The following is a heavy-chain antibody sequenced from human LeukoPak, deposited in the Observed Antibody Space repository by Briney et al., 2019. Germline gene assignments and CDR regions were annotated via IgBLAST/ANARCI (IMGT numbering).Heavy chain of an antibody. J-gene: IGHJ6*02. CDR2: IIPILGIA. V-gene: IGHV1-69*04. CDR1: GGTFSSYA. CDR3: ARARGGRAHYYYYGMDV. D-gene: IGHD1-26*01. Sequence: SVKVSCKASGGTFSSYAISWVRQAPGQGLEWMGRIIPILGIANYAQKFQGRVTITADKSTSTAYMELSSLRSEDTAVYYCARARGGRAHYYYYGMDVWGQGTTVTASS.